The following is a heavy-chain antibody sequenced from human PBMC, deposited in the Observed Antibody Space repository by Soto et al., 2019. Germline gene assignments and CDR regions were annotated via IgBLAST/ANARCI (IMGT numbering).Heavy chain of an antibody. Sequence: QVQLVQSGAEVKKPGASVKVSCKASGYTFTSFDINWVRQATGQGLEWMAWINPNSGIAVYAQKFQGRVTVTRNTSLRTAYMELIGLTSEDTAVYYSAKGHLDIVRHTWFDPWGQGTPVTVSS. D-gene: IGHD3-9*01. J-gene: IGHJ5*02. CDR3: AKGHLDIVRHTWFDP. CDR1: GYTFTSFD. V-gene: IGHV1-8*01. CDR2: INPNSGIA.